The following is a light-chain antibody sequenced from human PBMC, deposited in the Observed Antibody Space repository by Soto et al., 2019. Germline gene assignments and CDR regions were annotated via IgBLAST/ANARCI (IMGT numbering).Light chain of an antibody. J-gene: IGKJ5*01. Sequence: ILLTQSPSSLSASVGDRVTITCRASQGIDSSFAWYQEKPGKAPKLLIYAASNLQSGVPSRFSGSGSGTDFTLTIRSLQPEDFATYYCKQLHDYPITFGQGTRLEIK. CDR2: AAS. CDR3: KQLHDYPIT. CDR1: QGIDSS. V-gene: IGKV1-9*01.